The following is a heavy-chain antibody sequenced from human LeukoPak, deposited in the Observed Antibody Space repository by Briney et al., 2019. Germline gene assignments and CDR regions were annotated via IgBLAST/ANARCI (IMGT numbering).Heavy chain of an antibody. CDR2: IIPILGIA. D-gene: IGHD5-12*01. J-gene: IGHJ6*02. CDR1: GGTFSSYA. V-gene: IGHV1-69*04. CDR3: ARDGVATITNNDYYYGMDV. Sequence: ASVKVSCKASGGTFSSYAISWVRQAPGQGLEWMGRIIPILGIANYAQKFQGRVTVTADKSTSTAYMELSGLRSEDTAVYYCARDGVATITNNDYYYGMDVWGQGTTVTVSS.